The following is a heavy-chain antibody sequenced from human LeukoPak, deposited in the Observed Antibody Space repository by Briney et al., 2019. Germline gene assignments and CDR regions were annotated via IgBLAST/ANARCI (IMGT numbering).Heavy chain of an antibody. V-gene: IGHV1-2*02. CDR3: ASGPHYCSSTSCYFVTDYYYYYYMDV. CDR1: GDSFTGDY. Sequence: GASLKVSCKASGDSFTGDYMHCGRQTPGQRLEWMSWIIANSGVTNSAQKFQGRVTMTRDTSISIAYMELSWLRTDDTAVYYCASGPHYCSSTSCYFVTDYYYYYYMDVWGKGTTVTVSS. CDR2: IIANSGVT. J-gene: IGHJ6*03. D-gene: IGHD2-2*01.